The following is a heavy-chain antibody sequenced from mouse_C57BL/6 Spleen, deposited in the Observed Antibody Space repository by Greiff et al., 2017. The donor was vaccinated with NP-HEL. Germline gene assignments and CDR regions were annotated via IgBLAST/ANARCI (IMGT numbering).Heavy chain of an antibody. CDR1: GFNIKDDY. Sequence: EVQLQESGAELVRPGASVKLSCTASGFNIKDDYMHWVKQRPEQGLEWIGWIDPDNGDTEYASKFQGKATITADTSSNTAYLQLSSLTSEDTAVYYCNPSYDYSWFAYWGQGTLVTVSA. CDR2: IDPDNGDT. J-gene: IGHJ3*01. V-gene: IGHV14-4*01. CDR3: NPSYDYSWFAY. D-gene: IGHD2-4*01.